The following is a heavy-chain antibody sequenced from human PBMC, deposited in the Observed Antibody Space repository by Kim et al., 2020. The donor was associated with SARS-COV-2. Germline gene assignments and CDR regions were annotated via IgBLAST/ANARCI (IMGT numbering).Heavy chain of an antibody. J-gene: IGHJ5*02. V-gene: IGHV1-3*01. Sequence: ASVKVSCKASGYTFAQFAMHWVRQPPGQSLEWMGWINAGNGDTKYSPKFQGRVTISRDTSASTAYMELSSLRSEDTAVYYCTSLGITSPGRFDPWGQGTLVTVSS. D-gene: IGHD1-20*01. CDR1: GYTFAQFA. CDR2: INAGNGDT. CDR3: TSLGITSPGRFDP.